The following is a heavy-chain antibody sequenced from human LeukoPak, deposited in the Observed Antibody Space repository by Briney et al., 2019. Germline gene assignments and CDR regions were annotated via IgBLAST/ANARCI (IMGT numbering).Heavy chain of an antibody. J-gene: IGHJ6*03. Sequence: GRSLRLSCAASGFTFSSYGMHWDRQAPGKGLEWVSSISGSSSYIYYADSVEGRFSISRDNAKNSLYLQMNSLRAEDTAVYYCARGRITMVRGAGYYYYYMDVWGKGTTVTVSS. CDR2: ISGSSSYI. CDR3: ARGRITMVRGAGYYYYYMDV. V-gene: IGHV3-21*01. D-gene: IGHD3-10*01. CDR1: GFTFSSYG.